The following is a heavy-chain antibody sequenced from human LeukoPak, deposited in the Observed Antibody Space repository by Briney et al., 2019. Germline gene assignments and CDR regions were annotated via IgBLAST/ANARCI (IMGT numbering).Heavy chain of an antibody. CDR2: INWNGGST. CDR1: GFTFDDYG. CDR3: ARDTVYYGSGSLGDY. J-gene: IGHJ4*02. V-gene: IGHV3-20*04. Sequence: PGGSLRLSCAASGFTFDDYGMSWVRQAPGKGLEWISGINWNGGSTGYADSVKGRFTISRDNGKDSLYLQMNSLRAEDTALYYCARDTVYYGSGSLGDYWGQGTLVTVSS. D-gene: IGHD3-10*01.